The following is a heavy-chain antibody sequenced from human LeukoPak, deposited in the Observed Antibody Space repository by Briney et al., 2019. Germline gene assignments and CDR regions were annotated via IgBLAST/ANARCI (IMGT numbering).Heavy chain of an antibody. Sequence: GGSLRLSCAASGFTFSSYWMSWVRQAPGKGLEWVANIKQDGSEKYYVDSVKGRFTISRDNAKNSLYLQMNSLRAEDTAVYYCAKDIAPFYSSSQGAFDYWGQGTLVTVSS. D-gene: IGHD6-13*01. CDR1: GFTFSSYW. J-gene: IGHJ4*02. V-gene: IGHV3-7*01. CDR3: AKDIAPFYSSSQGAFDY. CDR2: IKQDGSEK.